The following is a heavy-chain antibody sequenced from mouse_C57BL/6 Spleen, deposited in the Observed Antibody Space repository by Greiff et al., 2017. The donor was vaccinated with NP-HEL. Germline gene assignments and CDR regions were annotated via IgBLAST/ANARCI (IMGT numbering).Heavy chain of an antibody. CDR2: IYPGDGDT. CDR3: ASPSYYSNSYYAMDY. Sequence: QVQLQQSGPELVKPGASVKISCKASGYAFSSSWMNWVKQRPGKGLEWIGRIYPGDGDTKYNGKFKGKATLTADKSSSTAYLQLSSLTSEDSAVYVCASPSYYSNSYYAMDYWGQGTSVTVSS. D-gene: IGHD2-5*01. V-gene: IGHV1-82*01. J-gene: IGHJ4*01. CDR1: GYAFSSSW.